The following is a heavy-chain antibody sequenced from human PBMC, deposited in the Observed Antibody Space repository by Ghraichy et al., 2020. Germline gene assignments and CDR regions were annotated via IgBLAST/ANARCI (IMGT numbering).Heavy chain of an antibody. CDR3: ARERIAVTGTDRGYFYGMDF. V-gene: IGHV3-21*01. Sequence: GGSLRLSCAASGFTFSTYSMNWVRQAPGKGLEWVSYISSSSSYKYYADSVKGRFTISRDNAKNSLYLQMNSLRAEDTAIYYCARERIAVTGTDRGYFYGMDFWGQGTMVTVSS. CDR1: GFTFSTYS. J-gene: IGHJ6*02. D-gene: IGHD6-19*01. CDR2: ISSSSSYK.